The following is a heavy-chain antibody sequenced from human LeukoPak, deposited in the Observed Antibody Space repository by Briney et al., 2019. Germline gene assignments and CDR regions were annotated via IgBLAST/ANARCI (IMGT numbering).Heavy chain of an antibody. V-gene: IGHV4-39*07. Sequence: SETLSLTCTVSGGSINSNDYYWGWIRQPPGKGLEWIGTIYYTGSTNFNPSLKSRVTISVDTSKNQFSLKLRSVTAADTAVYYCAREWDTSSFDPRASGDYWGQGTPVTVSS. J-gene: IGHJ4*02. CDR2: IYYTGST. CDR3: AREWDTSSFDPRASGDY. D-gene: IGHD3-9*01. CDR1: GGSINSNDYY.